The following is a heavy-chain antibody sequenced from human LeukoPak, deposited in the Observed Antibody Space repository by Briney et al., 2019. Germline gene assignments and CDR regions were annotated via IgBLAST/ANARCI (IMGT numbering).Heavy chain of an antibody. Sequence: PGRSLRLSCAASGFTFSSYGMHWVRQAPGKGLEWVAVISYDGSNKYCADSVKGRFTISRDNSKNTLYLQMNSLRAEDTAVYYCAKEIAAAASSTPLDYWGQGTLVTVSS. J-gene: IGHJ4*02. V-gene: IGHV3-30*18. CDR1: GFTFSSYG. CDR3: AKEIAAAASSTPLDY. CDR2: ISYDGSNK. D-gene: IGHD6-13*01.